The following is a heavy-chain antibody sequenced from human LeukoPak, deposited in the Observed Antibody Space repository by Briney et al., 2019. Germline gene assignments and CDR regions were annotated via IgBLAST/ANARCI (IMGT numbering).Heavy chain of an antibody. D-gene: IGHD6-13*01. J-gene: IGHJ5*02. Sequence: ASVKVSCKVSGYTLTELSMHWVRQAPGKGVEWMGGFDPEDGETIYAQKFQGRVTMTEDTSTDTAYMELSSLRSEDTAVYYCATVYSSSWYEGGNWFDPWGQGTLVTVSS. CDR1: GYTLTELS. CDR3: ATVYSSSWYEGGNWFDP. V-gene: IGHV1-24*01. CDR2: FDPEDGET.